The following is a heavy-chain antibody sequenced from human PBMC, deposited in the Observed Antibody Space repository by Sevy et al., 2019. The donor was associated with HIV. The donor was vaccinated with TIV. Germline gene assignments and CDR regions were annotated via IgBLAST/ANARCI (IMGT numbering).Heavy chain of an antibody. D-gene: IGHD2-15*01. V-gene: IGHV4-38-2*02. CDR2: IYHSGST. J-gene: IGHJ5*02. CDR1: GYSISSGYY. Sequence: SETLSLTCAVSGYSISSGYYWGWIRQPPGKGLEWIGSIYHSGSTYYNPSLKSRVTISVDTSKNQFSLKLSSVTAADSAVYYCARDHPRSGGNCWFDPWGQGTPVTVSS. CDR3: ARDHPRSGGNCWFDP.